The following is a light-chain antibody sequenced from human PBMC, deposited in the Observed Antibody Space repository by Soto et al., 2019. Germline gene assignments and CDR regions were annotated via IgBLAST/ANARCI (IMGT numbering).Light chain of an antibody. CDR3: SSYAGSNNLL. V-gene: IGLV2-8*01. CDR2: AVN. J-gene: IGLJ2*01. CDR1: SNYVGAYNF. Sequence: QSALTQPPSASGSPVQSVTISCTGTSNYVGAYNFSSWYQQHPGKAPKLIIYAVNKRPSGVPDRFSGSKSGNTASLTVSGRQAADEADYYCSSYAGSNNLLFGGGTKVTVL.